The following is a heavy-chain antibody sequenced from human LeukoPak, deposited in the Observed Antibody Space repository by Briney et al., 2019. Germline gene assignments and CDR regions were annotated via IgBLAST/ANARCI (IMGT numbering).Heavy chain of an antibody. D-gene: IGHD4-11*01. J-gene: IGHJ4*02. Sequence: GSLRLSCAASGFTFSSYVMSWVRQPPGKGLEWIGEIYHSGSTNYNPSLKSRVTISVDKSKNQFSLKLSSVTAADTAVYYCTTLDYWGQGTLVTVSS. CDR1: GFTFSSYVM. CDR2: IYHSGST. CDR3: TTLDY. V-gene: IGHV4-4*02.